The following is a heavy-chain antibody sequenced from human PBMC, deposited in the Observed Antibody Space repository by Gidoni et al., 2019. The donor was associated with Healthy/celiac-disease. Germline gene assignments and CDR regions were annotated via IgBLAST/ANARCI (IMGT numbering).Heavy chain of an antibody. J-gene: IGHJ4*02. Sequence: QVQLVQSGAEVTKPGASVKVSCKASGYTFTSYAMHWVRQAPGQRLEWMGWINAGNGNTKYSQKFQGRVTITRDTSASTAYMELSSLRSEDTAVYYCARAPFRCSSTSCAFDYWGQGTLVTVSS. CDR3: ARAPFRCSSTSCAFDY. D-gene: IGHD2-2*01. CDR1: GYTFTSYA. V-gene: IGHV1-3*01. CDR2: INAGNGNT.